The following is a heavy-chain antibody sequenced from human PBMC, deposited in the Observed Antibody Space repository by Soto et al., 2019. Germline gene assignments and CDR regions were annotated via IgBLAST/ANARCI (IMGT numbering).Heavy chain of an antibody. CDR2: INHSGRV. J-gene: IGHJ5*01. D-gene: IGHD3-22*01. CDR1: GGSFSGHS. V-gene: IGHV4-34*01. Sequence: SETLSLTCAVYGGSFSGHSWTWIRQSPGKGLEEIGDINHSGRVNYSPSLKSRVTISLDTSKNQFSLTLSAVTAADTAMYYCSTRAYDTNGYYRFDPWGQGTLVTVSS. CDR3: STRAYDTNGYYRFDP.